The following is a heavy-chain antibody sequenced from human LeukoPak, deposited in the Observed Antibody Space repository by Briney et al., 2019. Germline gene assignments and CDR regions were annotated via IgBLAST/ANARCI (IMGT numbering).Heavy chain of an antibody. CDR2: IYTSGST. Sequence: KPSETLSLTCTVSGGSISSYYWSWIRQPAGKGLEWIGRIYTSGSTNYNPSLKSRVTMSVDTSENQFSLKLSSVTAADTAVYYCARDRGGISSGWFPFGQSHTTMDVWGQGTTVTVSS. CDR3: ARDRGGISSGWFPFGQSHTTMDV. D-gene: IGHD6-19*01. CDR1: GGSISSYY. V-gene: IGHV4-4*07. J-gene: IGHJ6*02.